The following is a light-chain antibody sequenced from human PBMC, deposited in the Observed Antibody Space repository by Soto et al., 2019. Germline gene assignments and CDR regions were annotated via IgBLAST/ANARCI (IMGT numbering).Light chain of an antibody. CDR2: DVT. CDR3: SSYTSNTTPEG. Sequence: QSVLTQPASVSGSPGQSIAISCTGTSSDVSAYNYVSWYQQHPGKVTKLVIYDVTNRPSGVSDRFSGSKSGNTASLTISGLQAEDEADYYCSSYTSNTTPEGFGTGTKVTVL. CDR1: SSDVSAYNY. V-gene: IGLV2-14*01. J-gene: IGLJ1*01.